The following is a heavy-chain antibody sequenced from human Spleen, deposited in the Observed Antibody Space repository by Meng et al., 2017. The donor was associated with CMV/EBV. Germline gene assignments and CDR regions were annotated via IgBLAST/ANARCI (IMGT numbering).Heavy chain of an antibody. CDR3: ARDRFRIGYSSSWYPYYYYGMDV. Sequence: GESLKISCAASGFTFSDYNMNWVRQAPGKGLEWVSSISSSSNYTYYADSVKGRFTISRDNAKKSLYLQVNSPRAEDTAVYYCARDRFRIGYSSSWYPYYYYGMDVWGQGTTVTVSS. J-gene: IGHJ6*02. D-gene: IGHD6-13*01. V-gene: IGHV3-21*01. CDR2: ISSSSNYT. CDR1: GFTFSDYN.